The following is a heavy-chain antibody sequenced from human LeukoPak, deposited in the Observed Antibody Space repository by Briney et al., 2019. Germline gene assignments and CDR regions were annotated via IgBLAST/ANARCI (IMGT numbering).Heavy chain of an antibody. J-gene: IGHJ4*02. CDR3: ARDFATWYFDY. Sequence: RASVKVSCKASGYTFSSYHVGWVRQAPGQGLEWMGWINTYDGNTNYAQNFQGRVAMTTDTSTSTAYMELRSLRSDDTAVYYCARDFATWYFDYWGQGTLVTVSS. V-gene: IGHV1-18*01. CDR1: GYTFSSYH. D-gene: IGHD2-15*01. CDR2: INTYDGNT.